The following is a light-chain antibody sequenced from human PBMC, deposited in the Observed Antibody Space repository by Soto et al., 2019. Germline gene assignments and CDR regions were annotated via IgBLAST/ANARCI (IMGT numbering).Light chain of an antibody. CDR3: SSYASSSTVI. Sequence: QSVLTQPASVSGSPGQSITISCTGTSSDVGAYNYVSWYQQHPVKAPKLMIYEVSSRPSGISNRFSGSKSGNTASLTISGVQAEDEADYYCSSYASSSTVIFGGGTKLTVL. J-gene: IGLJ2*01. CDR1: SSDVGAYNY. CDR2: EVS. V-gene: IGLV2-14*01.